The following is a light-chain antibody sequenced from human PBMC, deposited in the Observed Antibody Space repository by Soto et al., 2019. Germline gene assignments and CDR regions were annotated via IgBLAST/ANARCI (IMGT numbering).Light chain of an antibody. J-gene: IGKJ1*01. CDR2: GSS. CDR3: QQYGNSPGT. V-gene: IGKV3-20*01. Sequence: ELVLTQSPDTLSLSPGERATLSCRASQTVFSNYLAWYQQRPGQAPRLLIYGSSSRATGIPDRFTGSGSGTDFTLTISRLKPEDLAVYYCQQYGNSPGTFGHWTKLEI. CDR1: QTVFSNY.